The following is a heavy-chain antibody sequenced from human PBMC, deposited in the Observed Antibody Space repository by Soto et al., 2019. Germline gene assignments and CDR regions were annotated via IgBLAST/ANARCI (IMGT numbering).Heavy chain of an antibody. CDR3: ARGSFLVATHTLDY. J-gene: IGHJ4*01. D-gene: IGHD5-12*01. V-gene: IGHV4-34*01. CDR1: GGSFSGYY. Sequence: SETLSLTCAVYGGSFSGYYWSWIRQSPGQGLEWIGEITHSGSTNSNPSLKSRVTISVDTSKNQVSLQLTSVTAADTAVYYCARGSFLVATHTLDYWGQGALVTVSS. CDR2: ITHSGST.